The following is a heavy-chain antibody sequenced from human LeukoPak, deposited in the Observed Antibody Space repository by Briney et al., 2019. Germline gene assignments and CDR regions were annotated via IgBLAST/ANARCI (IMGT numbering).Heavy chain of an antibody. CDR2: IYDSGST. CDR1: GFTFSDYY. J-gene: IGHJ3*02. V-gene: IGHV4-30-4*08. D-gene: IGHD2-15*01. Sequence: LRLSCAASGFTFSDYYMSWIRQAPGKGLEWIGYIYDSGSTYYNPSLKSRITISVDTSENRFSLKLSSVTATDTAVYYCARDCSGGSCYGAFDIWGQGTMVTVSS. CDR3: ARDCSGGSCYGAFDI.